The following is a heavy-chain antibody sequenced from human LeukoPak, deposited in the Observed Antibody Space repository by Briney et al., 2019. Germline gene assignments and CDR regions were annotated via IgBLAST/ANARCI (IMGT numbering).Heavy chain of an antibody. CDR1: GGSISSSNW. J-gene: IGHJ4*02. V-gene: IGHV4-4*02. CDR3: ARAGGVKTAALDLDY. D-gene: IGHD6-25*01. CDR2: IYHSGST. Sequence: SETLSLTCAVSGGSISSSNWWSWVRQPPGKGLEWIGEIYHSGSTNYNPSLKSRVTISVDKSKNQFSLKLSSVTAADTAVYYCARAGGVKTAALDLDYWGQGTLVTVSS.